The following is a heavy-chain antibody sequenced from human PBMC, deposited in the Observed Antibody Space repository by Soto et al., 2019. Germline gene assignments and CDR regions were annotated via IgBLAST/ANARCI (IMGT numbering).Heavy chain of an antibody. J-gene: IGHJ4*02. D-gene: IGHD3-3*01. CDR2: IFSNDEK. CDR1: GFSLSDARMG. CDR3: ARSGITIFGGFDC. Sequence: SGPTLVNPTETLTLTCTVSGFSLSDARMGVSWIRQPPGKALEWLAHIFSNDEKFYSTSLKNRLTISKDTSKSQVVLTMTNMDPVDIASYYCARSGITIFGGFDCWGQGTLVTVSS. V-gene: IGHV2-26*01.